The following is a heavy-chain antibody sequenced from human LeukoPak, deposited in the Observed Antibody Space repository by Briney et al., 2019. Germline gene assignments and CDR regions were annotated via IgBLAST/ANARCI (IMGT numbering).Heavy chain of an antibody. CDR3: ARRMAGIYYYYYGMDV. J-gene: IGHJ6*02. CDR2: MNPNSGNT. V-gene: IGHV1-8*01. Sequence: GASVKVSCEASGYTFTSYDINWVRQATGQGLEWMGWMNPNSGNTGYAQKFQGRVTMTRNTSISTAYMELSSLRSEDTAVYYCARRMAGIYYYYYGMDVWGQGTTVTVSS. CDR1: GYTFTSYD. D-gene: IGHD1-14*01.